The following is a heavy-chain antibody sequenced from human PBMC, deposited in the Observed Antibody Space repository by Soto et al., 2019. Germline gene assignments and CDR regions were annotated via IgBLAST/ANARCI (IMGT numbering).Heavy chain of an antibody. J-gene: IGHJ4*02. V-gene: IGHV3-11*01. CDR2: ISSSGSTI. D-gene: IGHD6-19*01. CDR1: GLTFSDYY. CDR3: ARDHSSGWPDY. Sequence: AGGSLRLSCAASGLTFSDYYMSWIRQAPGKGLEWVSYISSSGSTIYYADSVKGRFTISRDNAKNSLYLQMNSLRAEDTAVYYCARDHSSGWPDYWGQGTLVTVSS.